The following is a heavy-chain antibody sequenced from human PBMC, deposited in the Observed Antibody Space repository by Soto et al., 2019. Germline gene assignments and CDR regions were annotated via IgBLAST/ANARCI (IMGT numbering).Heavy chain of an antibody. CDR1: GGSVNSEHYY. J-gene: IGHJ4*02. Sequence: QVQLQESGPGLVKSSETLSLTCTVSGGSVNSEHYYWNWIRQPPGKGLEWIGYFYYTGSTNYNPSLESRLTMQVDMPKNHFSLKLSSVTAADTAVYYCAGGTDGKKVAYWGQGTLVTVSS. D-gene: IGHD5-12*01. CDR3: AGGTDGKKVAY. CDR2: FYYTGST. V-gene: IGHV4-61*03.